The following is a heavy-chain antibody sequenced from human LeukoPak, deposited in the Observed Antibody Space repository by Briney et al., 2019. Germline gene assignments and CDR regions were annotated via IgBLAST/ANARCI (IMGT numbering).Heavy chain of an antibody. J-gene: IGHJ4*02. CDR1: GYTFTGYY. CDR2: INPNSGGT. Sequence: ASVKVSFKASGYTFTGYYMHWVRQAPGQGLEWMGWINPNSGGTDYAQKFQGRVTMARDTSISTAYMELSSLTSDDTAVYYCSRGRADGYSGYDFGDYWGQGTLVTVSS. V-gene: IGHV1-2*02. CDR3: SRGRADGYSGYDFGDY. D-gene: IGHD5-12*01.